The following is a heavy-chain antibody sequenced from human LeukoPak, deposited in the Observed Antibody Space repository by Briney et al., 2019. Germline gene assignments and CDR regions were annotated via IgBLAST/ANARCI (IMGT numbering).Heavy chain of an antibody. CDR1: GGSISSYY. D-gene: IGHD3-3*01. V-gene: IGHV4-59*12. Sequence: SETLSLTCTVSGGSISSYYWSWIRQPPGKGLEWIGYIYYSGSTNYNPSLKSRVTMSVDTSKNQFSLKLSSVTAADTAVYYCARDRGKIFGVVILGMDVWGKGTTVTVSS. J-gene: IGHJ6*03. CDR2: IYYSGST. CDR3: ARDRGKIFGVVILGMDV.